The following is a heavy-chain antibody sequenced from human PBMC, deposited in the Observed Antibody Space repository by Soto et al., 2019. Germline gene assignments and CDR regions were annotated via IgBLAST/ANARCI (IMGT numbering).Heavy chain of an antibody. CDR1: GFSVTSYA. CDR3: AKDRYCSATSCQDFGS. Sequence: EVQLLESGGGLVQPGGSLRLSCAASGFSVTSYAMSWLRQAPRKGLEWVSVLRGSGIGKEYADSVKGRFTISRDNSRNTLYLQMTGLRVEDTAVYYCAKDRYCSATSCQDFGSWGQGTLVTVSS. J-gene: IGHJ4*02. CDR2: LRGSGIGK. V-gene: IGHV3-23*01. D-gene: IGHD2-2*01.